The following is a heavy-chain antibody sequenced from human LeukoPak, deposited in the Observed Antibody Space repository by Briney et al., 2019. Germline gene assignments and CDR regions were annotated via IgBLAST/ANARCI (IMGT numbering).Heavy chain of an antibody. Sequence: SETLSLTCTVSGGSVSGYYWSWIRQPPGKGLEWIAYIHSNGNTNYNPSLKNRVSISVDTSKNQFSLKLSSVTAADTAVYYCARRGRGKAVAPFDIWGQGTMVTVSS. V-gene: IGHV4-59*08. CDR3: ARRGRGKAVAPFDI. J-gene: IGHJ3*02. CDR1: GGSVSGYY. D-gene: IGHD6-19*01. CDR2: IHSNGNT.